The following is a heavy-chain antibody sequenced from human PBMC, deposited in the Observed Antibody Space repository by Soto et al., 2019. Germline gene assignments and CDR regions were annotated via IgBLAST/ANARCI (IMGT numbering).Heavy chain of an antibody. Sequence: ASVKVSCKASGYTFTGYYMHWVRQAPGQGLEWMGWINPNSGGTNYAQKFQGWVTTTRDTSISTAYMELSRLRSDDTAVYYCARKVGAAYFDYWGQGTLVTVSS. J-gene: IGHJ4*02. D-gene: IGHD2-15*01. CDR1: GYTFTGYY. CDR3: ARKVGAAYFDY. V-gene: IGHV1-2*04. CDR2: INPNSGGT.